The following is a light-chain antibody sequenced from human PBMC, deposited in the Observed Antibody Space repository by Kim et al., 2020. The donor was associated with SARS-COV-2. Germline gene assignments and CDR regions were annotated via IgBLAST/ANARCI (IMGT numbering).Light chain of an antibody. J-gene: IGKJ1*01. V-gene: IGKV1-27*01. CDR2: AAS. Sequence: GGRVTVTGRGSQGSGDELAGYQEKPGKAPKLLVYAASALQGGVPSRFRGSGSGTEVTLTINILRPEDVATYYGQKCSGAPWTFGQGTKVDIK. CDR3: QKCSGAPWT. CDR1: QGSGDE.